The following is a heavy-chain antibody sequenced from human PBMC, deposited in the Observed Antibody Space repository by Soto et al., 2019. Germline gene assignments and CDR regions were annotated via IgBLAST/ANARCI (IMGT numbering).Heavy chain of an antibody. J-gene: IGHJ4*02. V-gene: IGHV3-30*03. D-gene: IGHD6-19*01. CDR2: VSHDGRNT. Sequence: VQLVESGGGVVQPGRSLRLSCAASGFTFSDYAMHWVRQAPGKGLEWVAVVSHDGRNTHYADSVKGRFTISRDSSKNTVYLAMPSLRAEDTAVSYCATGGRQWLVTSDFNYWGQGALVTVSS. CDR1: GFTFSDYA. CDR3: ATGGRQWLVTSDFNY.